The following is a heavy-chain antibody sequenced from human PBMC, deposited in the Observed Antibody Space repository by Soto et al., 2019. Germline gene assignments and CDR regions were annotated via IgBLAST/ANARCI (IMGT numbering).Heavy chain of an antibody. D-gene: IGHD6-13*01. Sequence: SETLSLTCTVSGGSISSGDYYWSWIRQPPGKGLEWIGYIYYSGSTYYNPSLKSRVTISVDTSKNQFSLKLSSVAAADTAVYYCARVEMPGTFDYWGQGTLVTVS. V-gene: IGHV4-30-4*01. CDR2: IYYSGST. CDR1: GGSISSGDYY. CDR3: ARVEMPGTFDY. J-gene: IGHJ4*02.